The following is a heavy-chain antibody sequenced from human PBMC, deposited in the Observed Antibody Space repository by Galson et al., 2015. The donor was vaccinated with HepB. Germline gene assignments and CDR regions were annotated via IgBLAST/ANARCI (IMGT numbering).Heavy chain of an antibody. D-gene: IGHD3-3*01. J-gene: IGHJ6*02. CDR3: AREPPYYDFWSGYWQSYYYYYGMDV. CDR2: ISAYNGNT. V-gene: IGHV1-18*04. Sequence: SVKVSCKASGYTFTSYGISWVRQAPGQGLEWMGWISAYNGNTNYAQKLQGRVTMTTDTSTSTAYMELRSLRSDDTAVYYCAREPPYYDFWSGYWQSYYYYYGMDVWGQGTTVTVSS. CDR1: GYTFTSYG.